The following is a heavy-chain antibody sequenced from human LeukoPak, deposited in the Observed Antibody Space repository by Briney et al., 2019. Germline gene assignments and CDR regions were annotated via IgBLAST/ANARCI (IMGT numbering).Heavy chain of an antibody. Sequence: GGSLRLSCAASGLTFSKAWMSWVRQAPGEGLEWVGRFKSETDGGTTDYAAPVKGRFIISRDDSKNTLYLQMNSPKTEDTAVYYCTTSFYDSNGYPYWGQGTLVTVSS. CDR1: GLTFSKAW. J-gene: IGHJ4*02. V-gene: IGHV3-15*01. CDR2: FKSETDGGTT. D-gene: IGHD3-22*01. CDR3: TTSFYDSNGYPY.